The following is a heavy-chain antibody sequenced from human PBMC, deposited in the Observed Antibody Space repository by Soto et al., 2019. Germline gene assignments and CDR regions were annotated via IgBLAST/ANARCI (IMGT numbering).Heavy chain of an antibody. D-gene: IGHD3-3*01. Sequence: ASLNVSCKASGYTFTGYYMHWVRQAPGQGLEWMGWINPNRGGTNYAQKFQGRVTMTRDASISTAYMELSRLRFDDTAVYYCARDWSGDFWNGMDVWGQGTTVTVSS. CDR3: ARDWSGDFWNGMDV. J-gene: IGHJ6*02. V-gene: IGHV1-2*02. CDR1: GYTFTGYY. CDR2: INPNRGGT.